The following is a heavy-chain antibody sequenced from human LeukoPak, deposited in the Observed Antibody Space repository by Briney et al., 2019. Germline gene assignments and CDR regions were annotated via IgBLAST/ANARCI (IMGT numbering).Heavy chain of an antibody. J-gene: IGHJ6*02. CDR2: IGYSSST. CDR1: GGALSSYY. D-gene: IGHD3-10*01. Sequence: PSGTLSLSCAVSGGALSSYYRSWVRQSPGKGLEWIGYIGYSSSTNYNPSPKTRGTISVDTYKNQFSLKLSSETAADTAVYYCARHAGTAYYSAAHYDYGMDVWGQGTTVTVSS. CDR3: ARHAGTAYYSAAHYDYGMDV. V-gene: IGHV4-59*08.